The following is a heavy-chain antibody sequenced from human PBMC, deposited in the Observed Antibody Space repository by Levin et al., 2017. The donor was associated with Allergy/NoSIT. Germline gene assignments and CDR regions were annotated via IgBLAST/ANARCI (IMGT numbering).Heavy chain of an antibody. CDR1: GGSIRSSSYY. V-gene: IGHV4-39*01. D-gene: IGHD3-10*01. CDR2: IYYSGST. Sequence: SQTLSLTCTVSGGSIRSSSYYWGWIRQPPGKGLEWIGSIYYSGSTYYNPSLKSRVTISVDTSKNQFSLKLSSVTAADTAVYYCARAFTMVRDFAFDIWGQGTMVTVSS. CDR3: ARAFTMVRDFAFDI. J-gene: IGHJ3*02.